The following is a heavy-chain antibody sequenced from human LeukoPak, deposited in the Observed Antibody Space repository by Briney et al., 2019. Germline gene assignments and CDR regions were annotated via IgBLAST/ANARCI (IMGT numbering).Heavy chain of an antibody. Sequence: PGGSLRLSCAASGFTFDDYAMHWVRQAPGKGLEWVSGISWTSGSIGYADSVKGRFTISRDNAKNSLYLQMNSLRAEDTALYYCAKGSTARENAFDIWGQGTMVTVSS. CDR3: AKGSTARENAFDI. CDR2: ISWTSGSI. D-gene: IGHD5-24*01. J-gene: IGHJ3*02. CDR1: GFTFDDYA. V-gene: IGHV3-9*01.